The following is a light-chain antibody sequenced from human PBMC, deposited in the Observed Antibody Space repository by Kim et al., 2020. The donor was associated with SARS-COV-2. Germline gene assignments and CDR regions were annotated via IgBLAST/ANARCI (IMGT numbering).Light chain of an antibody. Sequence: EIVLTQSPDTLSLSPGERATLSCRASQSVSSSYLAWYQQKPGQAPRLLIYAASSRATGIPDRFSGSGSGTDFTLTISRLEPEDFAVYYCQQYGNSPRPFGQGTKLEI. J-gene: IGKJ2*01. V-gene: IGKV3-20*01. CDR1: QSVSSSY. CDR3: QQYGNSPRP. CDR2: AAS.